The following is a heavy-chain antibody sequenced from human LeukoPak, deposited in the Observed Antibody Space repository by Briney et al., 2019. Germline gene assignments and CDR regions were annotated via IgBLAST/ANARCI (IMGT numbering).Heavy chain of an antibody. D-gene: IGHD3-9*01. CDR2: ISAYNGNT. CDR1: GYTFTGYY. CDR3: ARYYDILTGYYRYYYYMDV. J-gene: IGHJ6*03. Sequence: ASVKVSCKASGYTFTGYYMHWVRQAPGQGLEWMGWISAYNGNTNYAQKLQGRVTMTTDTSTSTAYMELRSLRSDDTAVYYCARYYDILTGYYRYYYYMDVWGKGTTVTVSS. V-gene: IGHV1-18*04.